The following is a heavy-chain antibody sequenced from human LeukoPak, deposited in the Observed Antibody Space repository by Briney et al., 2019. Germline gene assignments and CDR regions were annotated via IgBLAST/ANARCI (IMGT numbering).Heavy chain of an antibody. V-gene: IGHV6-1*01. CDR1: GDSVSSNSAA. J-gene: IGHJ4*02. CDR3: ARDVNLGWLSRYYFDH. CDR2: TYYRSKWYN. Sequence: SQTLSLTCAISGDSVSSNSAAWNWIRQSPSRGLEWLGRTYYRSKWYNDYAVSVKSRITINPDTSKNQFSLQLNSVTPEDTAVYYCARDVNLGWLSRYYFDHWGQGTLVTVSS. D-gene: IGHD3-3*01.